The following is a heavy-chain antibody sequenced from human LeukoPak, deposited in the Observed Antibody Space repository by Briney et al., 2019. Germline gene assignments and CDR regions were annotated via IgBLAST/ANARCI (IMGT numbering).Heavy chain of an antibody. Sequence: GGSLRLSCAASGFTFSSYSMNWVRQAPGKGLEWVSSISSSSSYIYYADSVKGRFTISRDNAKNPLYLQMNSLRAEDTAVYYCAREKSTTVADTFDYWGQGTLVTVSS. V-gene: IGHV3-21*01. CDR2: ISSSSSYI. J-gene: IGHJ4*02. D-gene: IGHD6-19*01. CDR1: GFTFSSYS. CDR3: AREKSTTVADTFDY.